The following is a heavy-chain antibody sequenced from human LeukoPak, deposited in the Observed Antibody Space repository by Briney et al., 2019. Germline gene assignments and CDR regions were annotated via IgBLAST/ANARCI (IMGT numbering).Heavy chain of an antibody. CDR2: NYHSGNN. CDR3: ARDRGYYGSKSYSQGSYFDY. J-gene: IGHJ4*02. V-gene: IGHV4-61*01. D-gene: IGHD3-10*01. CDR1: GDFVSSGSYY. Sequence: PSETLSLTCTVSGDFVSSGSYYWSWLRQPPGKGLEWIGYNYHSGNNNYHPSLESRVTISVDTSKNQFSLTLTSVTAADTAVYYCARDRGYYGSKSYSQGSYFDYWGRGSLVTVSS.